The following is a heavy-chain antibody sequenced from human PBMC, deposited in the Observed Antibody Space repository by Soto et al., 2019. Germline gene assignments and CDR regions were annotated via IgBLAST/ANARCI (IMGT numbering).Heavy chain of an antibody. D-gene: IGHD3-10*01. CDR3: ARYYYASGSYYKTWFDP. CDR1: GYTFTNYG. V-gene: IGHV1-18*01. J-gene: IGHJ5*02. Sequence: QVHLVQSGSEVKKPGASVKVSCKASGYTFTNYGISWVRQAPGQGLEWMGWVSPYNGNTLYAQKFQGRVTMTTDTSXSXXYMELRSLRSDDTAVYYCARYYYASGSYYKTWFDPWGQGTLVTVSS. CDR2: VSPYNGNT.